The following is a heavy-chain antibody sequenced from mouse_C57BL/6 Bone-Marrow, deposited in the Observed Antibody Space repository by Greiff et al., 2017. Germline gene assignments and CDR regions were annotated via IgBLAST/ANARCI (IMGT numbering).Heavy chain of an antibody. D-gene: IGHD2-4*01. J-gene: IGHJ2*01. V-gene: IGHV5-2*01. CDR3: ARHLPTMITTGYFDY. Sequence: EVQLQESGGGLVQPGESLKLSCESNEYEFPSHDMSWVRKTPEKRLELVAAINSDGGSTYYPDTMERRFIISRDNTKKTLYLQMSSLRSEDTALYYCARHLPTMITTGYFDYWGQGTTLTVSS. CDR2: INSDGGST. CDR1: EYEFPSHD.